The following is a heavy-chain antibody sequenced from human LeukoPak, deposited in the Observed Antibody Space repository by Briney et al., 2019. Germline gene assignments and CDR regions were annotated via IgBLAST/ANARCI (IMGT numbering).Heavy chain of an antibody. CDR1: GYTFTKYA. J-gene: IGHJ4*02. D-gene: IGHD3-10*01. Sequence: ASVKVSCKASGYTFTKYAINWVRQAPGQGLEWMGWINPNSGGTNYAQKFQGWVTMTRDTSISTAYMELSSLRSEDTAVYYCARGGFGSGSYPFDYWGQGTLVTVSS. CDR3: ARGGFGSGSYPFDY. V-gene: IGHV1-2*04. CDR2: INPNSGGT.